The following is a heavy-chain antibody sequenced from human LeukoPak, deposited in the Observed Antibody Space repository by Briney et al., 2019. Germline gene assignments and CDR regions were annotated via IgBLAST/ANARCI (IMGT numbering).Heavy chain of an antibody. CDR2: IETSGTT. V-gene: IGHV4-61*02. D-gene: IGHD3-22*01. J-gene: IGHJ4*02. CDR1: GGSISSGRYY. CDR3: RAITMIVVVTYLFDY. Sequence: SETLSLTCTVSGGSISSGRYYWSWIRQPAGKGLEWVGRIETSGTTKYNPSLKSRVTISVDTSKNQFSLKLSSVTAADTAVYYCRAITMIVVVTYLFDYWGQGTLVTVSS.